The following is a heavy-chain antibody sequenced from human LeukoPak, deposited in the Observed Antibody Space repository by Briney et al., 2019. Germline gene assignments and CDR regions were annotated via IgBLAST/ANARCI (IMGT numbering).Heavy chain of an antibody. D-gene: IGHD3-22*01. J-gene: IGHJ4*02. CDR3: AGNPYYYDSSGYYIDY. CDR1: GGSFSGYY. V-gene: IGHV4-34*01. CDR2: IYHSGST. Sequence: SETLSLTCAVYGGSFSGYYWSWIRQSPGKGLEWIGSIYHSGSTYYNPSLKSRVTISVDTSKNQFSLKLSSVTAADTAVYYCAGNPYYYDSSGYYIDYWGQGTLVTVSS.